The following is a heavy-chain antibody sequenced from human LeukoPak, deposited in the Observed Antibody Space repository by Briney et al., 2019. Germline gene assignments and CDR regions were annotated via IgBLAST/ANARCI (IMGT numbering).Heavy chain of an antibody. D-gene: IGHD3-10*01. CDR1: GGSFSGNC. V-gene: IGHV4-34*01. CDR2: INHSGST. J-gene: IGHJ5*02. CDR3: ARGRVTMVRGAPSWFDP. Sequence: PSETLSLTCAVYGGSFSGNCWSWIRQPPGKGLEWIGEINHSGSTNYNPSLKSRVTISVDTSKNQFSLKLSSVTAADTAVYYCARGRVTMVRGAPSWFDPWGQGTLVTVSS.